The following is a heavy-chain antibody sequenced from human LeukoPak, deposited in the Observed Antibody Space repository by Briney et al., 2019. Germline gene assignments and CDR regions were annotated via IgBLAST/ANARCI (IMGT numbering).Heavy chain of an antibody. D-gene: IGHD3-10*01. CDR3: ARAFIIGRFGEWLNWFDP. CDR1: GGSISSSSYY. CDR2: IYYSGST. J-gene: IGHJ5*02. V-gene: IGHV4-39*07. Sequence: PSETLSLTCTVSGGSISSSSYYWGWIRQPPGKGLEWIGSIYYSGSTYYNPSLKSRVTISVDTSKNQFSLKLSSVTAADTAVYYCARAFIIGRFGEWLNWFDPWGQGTLVTVSS.